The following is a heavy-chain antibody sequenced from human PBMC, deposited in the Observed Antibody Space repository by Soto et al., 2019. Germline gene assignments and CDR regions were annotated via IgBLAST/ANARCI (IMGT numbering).Heavy chain of an antibody. D-gene: IGHD6-19*01. CDR1: GGSIGAYY. V-gene: IGHV4-59*01. Sequence: SETLSLTCTVSGGSIGAYYWSWIRQPPGKGLEWIGYFHYTGTNDYNSSLKSRVTIAADTSKNQFSLKLTSVTAADTAVYYCARVAVSGHFDYWGQGTLVTVSS. J-gene: IGHJ4*02. CDR3: ARVAVSGHFDY. CDR2: FHYTGTN.